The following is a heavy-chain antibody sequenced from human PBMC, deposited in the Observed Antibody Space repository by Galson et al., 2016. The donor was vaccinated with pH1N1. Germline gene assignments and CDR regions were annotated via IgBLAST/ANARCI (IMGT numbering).Heavy chain of an antibody. V-gene: IGHV4-31*01. CDR1: GGSISIGGFY. CDR2: TFPSGPN. CDR3: ARENIVVGEGWDNGMDV. J-gene: IGHJ6*02. Sequence: TLSLTCSVSGGSISIGGFYWSWVRQHPGTGLEWIGYTFPSGPNSYSPPLKSPVSISVDTSKNQFSLQLSSVTAADTAVYYCARENIVVGEGWDNGMDVWGQGTTVTVS. D-gene: IGHD2-15*01.